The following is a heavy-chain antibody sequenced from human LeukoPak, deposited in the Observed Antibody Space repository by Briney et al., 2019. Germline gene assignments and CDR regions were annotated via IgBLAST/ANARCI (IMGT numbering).Heavy chain of an antibody. V-gene: IGHV3-43*02. CDR3: AKGGPYYDGSGPLDD. Sequence: GGSLRLSCAASGFTFGDYAMHWVRQVPGEGLEWVSLISGDGSMTYYADSVKGRFTISRVNSKNSLYLQLNSLTTEDTAFFYCAKGGPYYDGSGPLDDWGKGTTVTVSS. CDR2: ISGDGSMT. D-gene: IGHD3-22*01. CDR1: GFTFGDYA. J-gene: IGHJ6*04.